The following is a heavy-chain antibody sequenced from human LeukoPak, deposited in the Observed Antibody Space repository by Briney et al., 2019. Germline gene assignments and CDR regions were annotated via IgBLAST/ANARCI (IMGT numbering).Heavy chain of an antibody. CDR1: GGSLSGHF. V-gene: IGHV4-34*01. Sequence: SSETLSLTCGVYGGSLSGHFWSWIRQPPGKGLEWIGKISHSGSTTYNPSLKSRVTISLDTSKNQFSLKLSSVTAADTAVYYCARSPAYYYDSSGYYSPFDYWGQGTLVTVSS. D-gene: IGHD3-22*01. CDR2: ISHSGST. CDR3: ARSPAYYYDSSGYYSPFDY. J-gene: IGHJ4*02.